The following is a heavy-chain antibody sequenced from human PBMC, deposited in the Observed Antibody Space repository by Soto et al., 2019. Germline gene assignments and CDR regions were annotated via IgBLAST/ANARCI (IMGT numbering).Heavy chain of an antibody. CDR2: AYYRSQWHY. CDR1: GDSVSSNSAA. V-gene: IGHV6-1*01. D-gene: IGHD2-21*02. Sequence: QTLSLTCAISGDSVSSNSAAWNWIRQSPSRGLEWLGRAYYRSQWHYDSAVSVRSRITVIPDTSKNQLSLQLNSVTPEDTVVYYCTKQKGDNRTYNGMDDWGQGTTVTVSS. J-gene: IGHJ6*02. CDR3: TKQKGDNRTYNGMDD.